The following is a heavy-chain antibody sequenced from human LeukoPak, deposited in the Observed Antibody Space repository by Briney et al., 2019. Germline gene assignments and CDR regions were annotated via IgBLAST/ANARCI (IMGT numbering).Heavy chain of an antibody. D-gene: IGHD6-19*01. J-gene: IGHJ4*02. V-gene: IGHV3-23*01. Sequence: GGSLRLSCAASGFTFSSYAMSWVRQAQGKGLEWVSGISGSGGGSYYADSVKGRFTISRDNSKNTLYLQMNSLRAEDTAVYYCAKLQYSSGWFDYWGQGTLVTVSS. CDR1: GFTFSSYA. CDR3: AKLQYSSGWFDY. CDR2: ISGSGGGS.